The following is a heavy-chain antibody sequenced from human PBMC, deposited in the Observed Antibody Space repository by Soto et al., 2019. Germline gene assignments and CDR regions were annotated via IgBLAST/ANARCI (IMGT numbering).Heavy chain of an antibody. CDR3: VRVDIVATIDFDY. Sequence: SETLSLTCAVYGGSFSGYYWSWIRQPPGKGLEWIGEINHSGSTNYNPSLKSRVTISVDTSKNQFSLKLSSVTAADTAVYYCVRVDIVATIDFDYWGQGTLVTVSS. CDR2: INHSGST. CDR1: GGSFSGYY. J-gene: IGHJ4*02. V-gene: IGHV4-34*01. D-gene: IGHD5-12*01.